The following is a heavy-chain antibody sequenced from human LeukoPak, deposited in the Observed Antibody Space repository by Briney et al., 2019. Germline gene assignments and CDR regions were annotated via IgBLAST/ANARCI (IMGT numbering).Heavy chain of an antibody. CDR3: TRDRGAYNLYDY. CDR2: IRSKAYGETA. J-gene: IGHJ4*02. CDR1: GFTFGDYA. V-gene: IGHV3-49*03. Sequence: PGGSLRLSCTASGFTFGDYAMSWLRQAPGQGPEWGGFIRSKAYGETADYAASVKGRFTISRDDSKAIAYLQMNSLKTEDTAVYHCTRDRGAYNLYDYWGQGTLVTVSS. D-gene: IGHD1-1*01.